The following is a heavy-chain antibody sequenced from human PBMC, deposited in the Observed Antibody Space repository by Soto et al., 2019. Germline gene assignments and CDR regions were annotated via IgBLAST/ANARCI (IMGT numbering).Heavy chain of an antibody. J-gene: IGHJ3*02. CDR2: ISWNSGSI. Sequence: EVQLVESGGGLVQPGRSLRLSCAASGFTFDDYAMHWVRQAPGKGLEWVSGISWNSGSIGYADSVKGRFTISRDNAKNSLYLQMNSLRAEDTALYYCAKAGITGNAFDIWGQGTMVTVSS. CDR3: AKAGITGNAFDI. CDR1: GFTFDDYA. D-gene: IGHD1-20*01. V-gene: IGHV3-9*01.